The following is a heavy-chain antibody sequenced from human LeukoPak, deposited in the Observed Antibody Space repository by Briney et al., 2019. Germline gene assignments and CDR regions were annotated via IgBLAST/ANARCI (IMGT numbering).Heavy chain of an antibody. CDR1: GYTFTSYG. J-gene: IGHJ4*02. Sequence: ASVKVSCKASGYTFTSYGIGWVRQAPGQGLEWMGWNSGNNDNTNYAQKIQGRVTMTTDTSTSTAYMELRSLRSDDTAVYYCARDGYFDYWGQGTLVTVSS. CDR2: NSGNNDNT. V-gene: IGHV1-18*01. CDR3: ARDGYFDY.